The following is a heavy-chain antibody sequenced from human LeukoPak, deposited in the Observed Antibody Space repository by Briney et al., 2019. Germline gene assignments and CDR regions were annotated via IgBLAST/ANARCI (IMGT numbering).Heavy chain of an antibody. CDR1: GGSISSYY. D-gene: IGHD3-10*01. V-gene: IGHV4-59*01. CDR2: IYYSGST. Sequence: SETLSLTCTVSGGSISSYYWSWIRQPPGKGLEWIGYIYYSGSTYYNPSLKGRVTISVDTSKNQFSLKLSSVTAADTAVYYCARGRYIDSGIDSGSYNVFDYWGQGTLVTVSS. J-gene: IGHJ4*02. CDR3: ARGRYIDSGIDSGSYNVFDY.